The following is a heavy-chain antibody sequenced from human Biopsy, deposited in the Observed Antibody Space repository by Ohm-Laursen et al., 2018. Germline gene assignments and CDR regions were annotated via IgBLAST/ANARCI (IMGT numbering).Heavy chain of an antibody. V-gene: IGHV4-59*02. Sequence: GTLSLTCTVSGDSVTKYYWSWIRRPPGKGLEWIGHIYYSVMTNYNPSLQSRVSISVDTSRNQVSLTLSSVTAADMAVYYCARDSGILNYGNFKYYHYYGMDVWGQGTKVTVSS. CDR1: GDSVTKYY. CDR2: IYYSVMT. J-gene: IGHJ6*02. D-gene: IGHD4-11*01. CDR3: ARDSGILNYGNFKYYHYYGMDV.